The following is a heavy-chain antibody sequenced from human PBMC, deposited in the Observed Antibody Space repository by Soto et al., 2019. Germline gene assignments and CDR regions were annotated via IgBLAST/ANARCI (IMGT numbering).Heavy chain of an antibody. CDR1: GGTFSSYA. CDR2: IIPIFGTA. V-gene: IGHV1-69*13. CDR3: ARTGIVVALIDH. J-gene: IGHJ4*02. D-gene: IGHD3-22*01. Sequence: ASVKVSCKASGGTFSSYAISWVRQAPGQGLEWMGGIIPIFGTANYAQKFQGRVTITADESTSTAYMELSSLRSEDTAVYYCARTGIVVALIDHWGQGTLVTVSS.